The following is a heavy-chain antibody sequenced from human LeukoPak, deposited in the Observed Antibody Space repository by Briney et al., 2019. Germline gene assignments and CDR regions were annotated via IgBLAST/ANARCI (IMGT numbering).Heavy chain of an antibody. D-gene: IGHD6-13*01. J-gene: IGHJ1*01. CDR2: INPNSGVT. V-gene: IGHV1-2*06. CDR3: AREAITAAGTLYFHH. Sequence: ASVKVSCKTSGYSFTDYYIHWVRQAPGQGLEWLGRINPNSGVTVYAQRFQGSVTMTRDTSITTTYVQLSRLTFGDTAVYYCAREAITAAGTLYFHHWGQGTLVTVSS. CDR1: GYSFTDYY.